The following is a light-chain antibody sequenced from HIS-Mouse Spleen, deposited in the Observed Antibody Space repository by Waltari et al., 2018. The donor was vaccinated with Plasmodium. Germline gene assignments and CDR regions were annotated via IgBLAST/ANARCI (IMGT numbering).Light chain of an antibody. J-gene: IGLJ2*01. CDR1: SSDVGGYNY. CDR3: SSYAGSNNLV. Sequence: QSALTQPPSASGSPGQSVTISCTGTSSDVGGYNYVSWYQPHPGKAPKLMIYEVSKRPSGVLDLFSGSKSGNTASLTCSGLQAEDEADYYCSSYAGSNNLVFGGGTKLTVL. V-gene: IGLV2-8*01. CDR2: EVS.